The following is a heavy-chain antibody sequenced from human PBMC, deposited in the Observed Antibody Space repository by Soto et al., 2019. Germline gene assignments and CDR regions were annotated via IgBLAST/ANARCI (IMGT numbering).Heavy chain of an antibody. J-gene: IGHJ4*02. V-gene: IGHV4-4*07. Sequence: PSETLSLSCNVSGDSMTKYYWSWIRQPAGKGMEWIVGIYTSGSTNYNPSLKSRVTMSIDTSNNHFSLNFKSVTAADTAVYYCARTVGGAYYFHXSCQGALVTVSX. D-gene: IGHD1-26*01. CDR2: IYTSGST. CDR1: GDSMTKYY. CDR3: ARTVGGAYYFHX.